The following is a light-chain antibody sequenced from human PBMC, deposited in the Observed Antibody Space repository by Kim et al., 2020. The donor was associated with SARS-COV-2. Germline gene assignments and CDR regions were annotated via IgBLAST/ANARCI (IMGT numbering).Light chain of an antibody. J-gene: IGLJ2*01. V-gene: IGLV3-9*01. CDR1: NIGRKS. CDR3: QIWDIDTV. CDR2: RNN. Sequence: VSVALGQTARITCEGKNIGRKSVHWYQQRPGHAPVLVISRNNNRPSEIPERFSGSNSGDTATLTISRTQAGDEADYYCQIWDIDTVFGGGTKLTVL.